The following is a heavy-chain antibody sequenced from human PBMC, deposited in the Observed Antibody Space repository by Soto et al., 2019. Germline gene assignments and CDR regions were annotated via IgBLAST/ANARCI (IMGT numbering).Heavy chain of an antibody. D-gene: IGHD5-12*01. CDR2: ILYDGSNK. V-gene: IGHV3-30-3*01. CDR3: ARDGYTY. Sequence: QVQLVESGGGVVQPGRSLRLSCAASGFTFSSYAMHWVRQAPGKGLEWVAVILYDGSNKYYADSVKGRFTISRDNSKNTLYLQMNSLRAEDTAVYYCARDGYTYWGQGTLVTVSS. J-gene: IGHJ4*02. CDR1: GFTFSSYA.